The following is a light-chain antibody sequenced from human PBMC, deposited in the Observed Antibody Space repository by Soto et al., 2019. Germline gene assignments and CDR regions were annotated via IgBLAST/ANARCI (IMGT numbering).Light chain of an antibody. J-gene: IGKJ4*01. Sequence: DTQMTQSPSSLSASVGDRVTITCQASRDITDYLNWYQQKTGKAPKLLIYDASNLETGVPSRFSGSGSGTDFTLPITSLQPEDIATYYCQQFDNVPLTFGGGTKVEIK. CDR3: QQFDNVPLT. CDR1: RDITDY. V-gene: IGKV1-33*01. CDR2: DAS.